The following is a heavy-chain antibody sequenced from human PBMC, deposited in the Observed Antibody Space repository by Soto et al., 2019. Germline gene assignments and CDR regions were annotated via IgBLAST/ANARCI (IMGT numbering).Heavy chain of an antibody. CDR2: IFSSGST. V-gene: IGHV4-4*07. D-gene: IGHD5-18*01. CDR3: AREGSYSAYNFAHGIQLWSFDF. J-gene: IGHJ4*02. CDR1: GGSINTFY. Sequence: PSETLSLTCTVSGGSINTFYWSWVRQPAGKGLEWIGRIFSSGSTSFNPSLESRVAMSVDTSKNHFSLNLSSVTAADMAVYYCAREGSYSAYNFAHGIQLWSFDFWGKGVLVTVSS.